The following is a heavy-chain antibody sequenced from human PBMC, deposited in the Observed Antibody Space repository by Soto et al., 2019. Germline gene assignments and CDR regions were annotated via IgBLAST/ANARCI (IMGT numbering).Heavy chain of an antibody. D-gene: IGHD5-12*01. CDR3: AREKGYISGPKNFDS. CDR2: IYDSGSS. CDR1: GGSVSSGDYF. Sequence: SETLSLTCTVSGGSVSSGDYFWSWIRQPPGKGLVRIGYIYDSGSSYYNPSLKSRVTMSVDTSKNQFSLKLRSVTAADTAMYYCAREKGYISGPKNFDSWGQGTLVTVSS. V-gene: IGHV4-30-4*01. J-gene: IGHJ4*02.